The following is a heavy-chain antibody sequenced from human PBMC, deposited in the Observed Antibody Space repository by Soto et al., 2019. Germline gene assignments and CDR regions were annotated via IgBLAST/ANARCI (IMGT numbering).Heavy chain of an antibody. CDR2: VYYSGST. D-gene: IGHD1-26*01. CDR3: AREWPLLPTILLDY. Sequence: SETLSLTCTVSGGSVSSYYWSWIRQSPGKGLEWIGYVYYSGSTKYRPSLKSRVTISVDTSKNQFSLKVSSATAADTAVYYCAREWPLLPTILLDYWGQGTLVTVSS. CDR1: GGSVSSYY. J-gene: IGHJ4*02. V-gene: IGHV4-59*02.